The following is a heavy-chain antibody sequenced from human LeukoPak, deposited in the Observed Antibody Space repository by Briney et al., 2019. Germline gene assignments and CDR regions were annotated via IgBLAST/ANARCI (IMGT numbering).Heavy chain of an antibody. CDR3: AASSSQILDKIYYFDL. V-gene: IGHV1-24*01. CDR1: GYTLRQLS. D-gene: IGHD3-10*01. Sequence: ASVKVSCKPSGYTLRQLSIHWVRQAPGKGLEWMGGSDPEDGETIYSQKFQGRVTMTEDTSTDTAYMDLRSLRLDDTAVYYCAASSSQILDKIYYFDLWGRGTLVSVSS. CDR2: SDPEDGET. J-gene: IGHJ2*01.